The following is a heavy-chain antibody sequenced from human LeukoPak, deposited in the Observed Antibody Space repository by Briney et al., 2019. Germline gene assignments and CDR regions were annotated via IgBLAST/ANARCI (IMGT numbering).Heavy chain of an antibody. CDR1: GYSISSGYY. J-gene: IGHJ4*02. CDR3: ARRTVTTSYFDY. V-gene: IGHV4-38-2*01. CDR2: IYHSGST. Sequence: SETLSLTCAVSGYSISSGYYWGWIRQPPGKGLEWIGSIYHSGSTYYNPSLKSRVTISVDTSKNQFSLKLSSVTAADTAVYYCARRTVTTSYFDYWSQGTLVTVSS. D-gene: IGHD4-11*01.